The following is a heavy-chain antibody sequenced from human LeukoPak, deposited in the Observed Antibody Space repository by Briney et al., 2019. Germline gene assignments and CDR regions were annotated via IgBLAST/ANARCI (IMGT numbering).Heavy chain of an antibody. V-gene: IGHV3-23*01. CDR2: ISGSGGST. CDR3: AKDGFLLWRGAFDI. CDR1: GFTFSSYA. D-gene: IGHD2-21*01. Sequence: GGSLRLSCAASGFTFSSYAMSWVHQAPGRGLEWVSGISGSGGSTYYADSVKGRFTISRDNSKNTLWLQMNSLRAEDTAVYYCAKDGFLLWRGAFDIWGQGTMVTVSS. J-gene: IGHJ3*02.